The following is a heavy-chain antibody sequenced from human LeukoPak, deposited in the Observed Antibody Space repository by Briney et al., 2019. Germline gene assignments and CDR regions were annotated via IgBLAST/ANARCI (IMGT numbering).Heavy chain of an antibody. CDR3: ARDRCSSTSCYTDDAFDI. V-gene: IGHV1-69*05. CDR2: IIPIFGTA. J-gene: IGHJ3*02. Sequence: SVKVSCKASGYTFTSYAISWVRQAPGQGLEWMGGIIPIFGTANYAQKFQGRVTITTDESTSTAYMELSSLRSEDTAVYYCARDRCSSTSCYTDDAFDIWGQGTMVTVSS. D-gene: IGHD2-2*02. CDR1: GYTFTSYA.